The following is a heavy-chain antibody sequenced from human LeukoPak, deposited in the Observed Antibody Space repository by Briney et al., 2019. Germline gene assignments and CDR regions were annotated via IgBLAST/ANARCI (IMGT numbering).Heavy chain of an antibody. J-gene: IGHJ4*02. CDR1: GFTFSSYA. Sequence: GRSLRLSCAASGFTFSSYAMHWVRQAPGKGLEWVAVISYDGSNKYYADSVKGRFTISRDNSKNTLYLQMNSLRAEDTAVYYCAGDPVGVAALNYWGQGTLVTVSS. D-gene: IGHD2-15*01. CDR2: ISYDGSNK. V-gene: IGHV3-30-3*01. CDR3: AGDPVGVAALNY.